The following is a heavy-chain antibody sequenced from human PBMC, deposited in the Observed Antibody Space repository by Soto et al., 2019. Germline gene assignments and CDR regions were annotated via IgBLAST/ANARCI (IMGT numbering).Heavy chain of an antibody. CDR1: GGTFSSYT. V-gene: IGHV1-69*05. J-gene: IGHJ2*01. Sequence: QVQLVQSGAEVKKPGSSVTVSCKASGGTFSSYTISWVRQAPGQGLEWMGGIIPIFGTANYAQKFQARGTXTXXXSXXTAYMELSSLRSEDTAVYYCARGIHRWLLLWYFDLWGRGTLVTVSS. D-gene: IGHD5-12*01. CDR2: IIPIFGTA. CDR3: ARGIHRWLLLWYFDL.